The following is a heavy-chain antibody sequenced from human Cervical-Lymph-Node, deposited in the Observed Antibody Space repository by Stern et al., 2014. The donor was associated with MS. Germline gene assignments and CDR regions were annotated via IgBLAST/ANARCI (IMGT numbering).Heavy chain of an antibody. D-gene: IGHD2-21*02. J-gene: IGHJ6*02. CDR1: GYTLSEIS. V-gene: IGHV1-24*01. Sequence: QVKLVQSGAEVKKPGASVKVSCKVSGYTLSEISMHWVRQAPGKGLEGMGGFDPEHGETRYAQKFQGRVTMAEDRSTDTAYMELSSLRSEDTAVYYCATHRGRVTYYYGMDVWGQGTTVTVSS. CDR2: FDPEHGET. CDR3: ATHRGRVTYYYGMDV.